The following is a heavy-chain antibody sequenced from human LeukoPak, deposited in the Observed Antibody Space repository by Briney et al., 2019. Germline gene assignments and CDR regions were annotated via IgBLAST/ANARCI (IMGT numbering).Heavy chain of an antibody. CDR3: ARAFARFKAVADYRYNNWFDP. Sequence: ASVKVSCKASGYTFTSYYMHWVRQAPGQGLEWMGIINPSGGSTSYAQKFPGRVTMTRDMSTSTVYMELSSLRSEDTAVYYCARAFARFKAVADYRYNNWFDPWGQGILVTVSS. V-gene: IGHV1-46*01. CDR2: INPSGGST. J-gene: IGHJ5*02. CDR1: GYTFTSYY. D-gene: IGHD6-19*01.